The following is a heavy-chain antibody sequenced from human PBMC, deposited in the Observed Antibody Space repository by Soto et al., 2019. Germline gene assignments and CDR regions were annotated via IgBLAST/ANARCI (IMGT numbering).Heavy chain of an antibody. V-gene: IGHV1-2*02. D-gene: IGHD6-19*01. CDR2: ISPNSGGT. CDR1: GYTFTGYY. Sequence: QVQLVQSGAEMKKPAASVKVSCTASGYTFTGYYIHWVRQAPGQGLEWMGWISPNSGGTKFAQKFHGRVTMTRDTSISTVSMEYSRLRSDDTTIYYCARDQTGYCSGWSSVAMDVWGQGTTVTVS. J-gene: IGHJ6*02. CDR3: ARDQTGYCSGWSSVAMDV.